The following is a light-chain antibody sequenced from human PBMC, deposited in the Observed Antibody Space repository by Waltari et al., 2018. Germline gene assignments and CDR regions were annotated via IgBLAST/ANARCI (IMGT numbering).Light chain of an antibody. Sequence: QSALTQPASVSGSPGQSITISCPGTSSEVGGSHWVSWYQQNPGRAPKLIIYDVTNRPSGVSNRFSGSKSGNTASLTISGLQAEDEADYYCSSYTSSITWVFGGGTKLTVL. CDR3: SSYTSSITWV. CDR2: DVT. J-gene: IGLJ3*02. V-gene: IGLV2-14*03. CDR1: SSEVGGSHW.